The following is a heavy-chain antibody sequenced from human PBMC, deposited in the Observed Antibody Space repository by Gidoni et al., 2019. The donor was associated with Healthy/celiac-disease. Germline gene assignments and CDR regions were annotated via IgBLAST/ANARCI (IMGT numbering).Heavy chain of an antibody. CDR2: IYPDDSDT. V-gene: IGHV5-51*01. Sequence: EVQLVQSGAEVKKPGESLMISCKGSGYNFTNYWIAWVRQMPGKGLEWMGIIYPDDSDTRYGPSFQGHVTISADKSISTAYLQWSSLKASDTAMYYCARREDSTWYGGNWFDPWGQGTLVTVSS. CDR1: GYNFTNYW. D-gene: IGHD6-13*01. J-gene: IGHJ5*02. CDR3: ARREDSTWYGGNWFDP.